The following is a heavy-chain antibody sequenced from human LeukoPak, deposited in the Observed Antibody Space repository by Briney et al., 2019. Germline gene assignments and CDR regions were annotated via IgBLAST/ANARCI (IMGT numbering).Heavy chain of an antibody. D-gene: IGHD3-10*01. CDR2: ISSSSSYI. CDR3: ARMSGAVFGGLGGMDV. J-gene: IGHJ6*02. Sequence: GGSLRLSCAASGFTFSSYSMNWVRQAPGKGLEWVSSISSSSSYIYYADSVKGRFTISRDNAKNSLYLQMNSLRAEDTAVYYCARMSGAVFGGLGGMDVWGQGTTVTVSS. V-gene: IGHV3-21*01. CDR1: GFTFSSYS.